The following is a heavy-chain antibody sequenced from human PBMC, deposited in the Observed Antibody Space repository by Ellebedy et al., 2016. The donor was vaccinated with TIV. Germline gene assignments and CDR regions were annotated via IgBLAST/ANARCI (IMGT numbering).Heavy chain of an antibody. Sequence: SETLSLTXTVSGGSISSGDYYWSWIRQPPGKGLEWIGYIYYSGSTYYNPSLKSRVTISVDTSKNQFSLKLSSVTAADTAVYYCGVVTAIDPTYYYYYGMDVWGQGTTVTVSS. CDR2: IYYSGST. J-gene: IGHJ6*02. CDR1: GGSISSGDYY. V-gene: IGHV4-30-4*01. CDR3: GVVTAIDPTYYYYYGMDV. D-gene: IGHD2-21*02.